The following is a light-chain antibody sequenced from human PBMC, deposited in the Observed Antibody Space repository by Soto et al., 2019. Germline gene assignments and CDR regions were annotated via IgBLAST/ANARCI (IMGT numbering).Light chain of an antibody. CDR2: DAS. V-gene: IGKV3-11*01. CDR3: QQRST. J-gene: IGKJ3*01. CDR1: QSVGSS. Sequence: EIVLRQSPATLSLSPGGRATLSCRASQSVGSSLAWYQQKPGQAPRLLIYDASNRATGIPARFSGSGSGTDFTLTISSLEPEDFAVYYCQQRSTFGPGTKVDIK.